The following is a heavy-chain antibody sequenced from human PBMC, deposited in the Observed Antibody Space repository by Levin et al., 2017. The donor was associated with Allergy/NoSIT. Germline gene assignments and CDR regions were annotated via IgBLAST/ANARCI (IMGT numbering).Heavy chain of an antibody. CDR3: ARMIRWDSSGYDAFDI. V-gene: IGHV2-70*01. J-gene: IGHJ3*02. D-gene: IGHD3-22*01. Sequence: QTLSLTCTFSGFSLSTSGMCVSWIRQPPGKALEWLALIDWDDDKYYSTSLKTRLTISKDTSKNQVVLTMTNMDPVDTATYYCARMIRWDSSGYDAFDIWGQGTMVTVSS. CDR2: IDWDDDK. CDR1: GFSLSTSGMC.